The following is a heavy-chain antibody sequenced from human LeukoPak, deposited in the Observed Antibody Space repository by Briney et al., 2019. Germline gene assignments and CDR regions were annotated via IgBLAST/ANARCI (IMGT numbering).Heavy chain of an antibody. CDR3: AHTHYGYYPDY. Sequence: SGPTLVKPTQTLTLTCTFSGFSLSTSGVGVGWIRQPPGKALEWLALVYWNDDKRYSPSLMSGLTITKDTSNNQVILTMTNMGPADTATYYCAHTHYGYYPDYWGQGTLVTASS. CDR2: VYWNDDK. J-gene: IGHJ4*02. CDR1: GFSLSTSGVG. D-gene: IGHD3-10*01. V-gene: IGHV2-5*01.